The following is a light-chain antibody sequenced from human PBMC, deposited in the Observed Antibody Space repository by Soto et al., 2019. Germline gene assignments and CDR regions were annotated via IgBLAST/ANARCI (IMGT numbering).Light chain of an antibody. J-gene: IGKJ2*01. CDR3: QEYKSAT. CDR2: DAS. CDR1: QSISDW. V-gene: IGKV1-5*01. Sequence: DIQMTQSPSTLSASVGDRVTITCRASQSISDWLAWYQQIPGRAPKLLIYDASTLQSGVPSRFSGSGSGTEFILNISSLQPDDSATYYCQEYKSATFGQGTKLQIK.